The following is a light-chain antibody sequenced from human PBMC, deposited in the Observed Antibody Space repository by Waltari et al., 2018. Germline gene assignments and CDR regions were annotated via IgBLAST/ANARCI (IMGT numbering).Light chain of an antibody. J-gene: IGKJ3*01. CDR3: QQYYDIPFT. CDR1: QSVRVY. CDR2: DTS. Sequence: EIVLTQSPATLSLSPGERATLSCRASQSVRVYLAWYQQKPGQAPRLLIYDTSNRASGTPDRFSGSGSGTDFSLSISSLEPEDFAVYYCQQYYDIPFTFGPGTKVEIK. V-gene: IGKV3-11*01.